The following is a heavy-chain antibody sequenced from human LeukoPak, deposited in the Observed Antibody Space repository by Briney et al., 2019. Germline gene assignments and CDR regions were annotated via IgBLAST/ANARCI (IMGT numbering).Heavy chain of an antibody. J-gene: IGHJ6*02. CDR2: ISTSTSYI. V-gene: IGHV3-21*01. CDR1: GFTFNSYG. CDR3: ARLAVVAATEDPYYYKYGMDV. Sequence: GGSLRLSCAASGFTFNSYGMNWVRQAPGKGLEWVSSISTSTSYIYYADSVKGRFTISGDNAKNSLYLQMNSLRAEDTAVYYCARLAVVAATEDPYYYKYGMDVWGQGTTVTVSS. D-gene: IGHD2-15*01.